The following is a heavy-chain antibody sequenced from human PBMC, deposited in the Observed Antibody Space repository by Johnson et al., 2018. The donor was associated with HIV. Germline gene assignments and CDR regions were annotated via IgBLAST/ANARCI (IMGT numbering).Heavy chain of an antibody. CDR1: GFTFDDYG. J-gene: IGHJ3*02. Sequence: VQLVESGGGVVRPGGSLRLSCAASGFTFDDYGMSWVRQAPGKGPEWVSGINWNGGSTGYADSVKGRFTISRDNSKNTLYLQMNSLRAEDTAVYYCAKDRDSSSSVGAFDIWGQGTMVTVSS. V-gene: IGHV3-20*04. CDR2: INWNGGST. CDR3: AKDRDSSSSVGAFDI. D-gene: IGHD6-6*01.